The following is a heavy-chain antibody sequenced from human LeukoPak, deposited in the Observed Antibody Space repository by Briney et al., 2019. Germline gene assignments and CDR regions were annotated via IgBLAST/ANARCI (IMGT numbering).Heavy chain of an antibody. CDR1: GGSVSSSGYS. Sequence: SETLSLTCTVSGGSVSSSGYSWNWIRQPPGKTLEWIGYTYYSGSTNYNPSPKSRVTLSVDTSKNQFSLKLTSVTAADTAVYYCALRRLTSSQIIEDNWFGPWGQGTLVTVSS. CDR2: TYYSGST. V-gene: IGHV4-61*08. CDR3: ALRRLTSSQIIEDNWFGP. J-gene: IGHJ5*02. D-gene: IGHD2/OR15-2a*01.